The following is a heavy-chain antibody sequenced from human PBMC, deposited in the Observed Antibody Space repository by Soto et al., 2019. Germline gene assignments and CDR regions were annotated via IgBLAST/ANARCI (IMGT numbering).Heavy chain of an antibody. CDR2: INSDGSST. D-gene: IGHD3-22*01. CDR3: AIRASYYDSSGYFDY. CDR1: GFTFSSYW. Sequence: GGSLRLSCAASGFTFSSYWMHWVRQAPGKGLVWVSRINSDGSSTSYADSVKGRFTISRDNAKDTLYLQMNSLRAEDTAVYYCAIRASYYDSSGYFDYWGQGTLVTVSS. J-gene: IGHJ4*02. V-gene: IGHV3-74*01.